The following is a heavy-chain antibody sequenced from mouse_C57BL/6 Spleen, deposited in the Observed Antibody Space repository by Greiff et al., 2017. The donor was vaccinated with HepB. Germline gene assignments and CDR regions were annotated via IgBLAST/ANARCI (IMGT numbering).Heavy chain of an antibody. CDR1: GYAFSRSW. V-gene: IGHV1-82*01. Sequence: VQLQQSGPELVKPGASVKISCKASGYAFSRSWMNWVKQRPGKGLEWIGRIYPGDGDTNYNGKFKGKATLTADKSSSTAYMQLSSLTSEDSAVYFCARDPLDAMDYWGQGTSVTVSS. J-gene: IGHJ4*01. CDR2: IYPGDGDT. CDR3: ARDPLDAMDY.